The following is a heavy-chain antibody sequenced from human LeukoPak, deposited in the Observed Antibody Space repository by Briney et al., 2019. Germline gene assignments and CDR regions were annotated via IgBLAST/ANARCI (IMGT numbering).Heavy chain of an antibody. J-gene: IGHJ4*02. D-gene: IGHD1-26*01. Sequence: SETLSLTCAVSGGSFSGYYWSWIRQPPGKGLEWIGEINHSGSTNYNPSLKSRVTISVDTSKNQFSLKLSSVTAADTAVYYCARFVGANYFDYWGQGTLVTVSS. CDR2: INHSGST. CDR3: ARFVGANYFDY. CDR1: GGSFSGYY. V-gene: IGHV4-34*01.